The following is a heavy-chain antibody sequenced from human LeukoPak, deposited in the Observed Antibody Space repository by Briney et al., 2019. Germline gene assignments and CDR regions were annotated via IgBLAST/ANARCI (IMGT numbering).Heavy chain of an antibody. D-gene: IGHD6-19*01. V-gene: IGHV3-48*01. Sequence: GGSLRLSCAASGFTLSIYSMICVRHAPGEGLECVSYISSSSSTIYYADSVKGRFTISRDNAKNSLYLQMNSLRAEDTAVYYCARIHSSGWYRRVDYFDYWGQGTLVTVSS. CDR3: ARIHSSGWYRRVDYFDY. CDR2: ISSSSSTI. CDR1: GFTLSIYS. J-gene: IGHJ4*02.